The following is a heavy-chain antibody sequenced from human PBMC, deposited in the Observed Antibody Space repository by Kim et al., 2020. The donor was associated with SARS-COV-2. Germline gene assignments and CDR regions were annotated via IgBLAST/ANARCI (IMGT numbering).Heavy chain of an antibody. J-gene: IGHJ4*02. Sequence: GGSLRLSCAASGFTFSSYGMHWVRQAPGKGLEWVGVISYDGDNKYYADSVRGRFTISRDNSKNTLYLQMNSLRPEDTAVYYCAKTGGNCFGYFDSWGQGTLVTVSS. CDR2: ISYDGDNK. D-gene: IGHD2-2*03. V-gene: IGHV3-30*18. CDR1: GFTFSSYG. CDR3: AKTGGNCFGYFDS.